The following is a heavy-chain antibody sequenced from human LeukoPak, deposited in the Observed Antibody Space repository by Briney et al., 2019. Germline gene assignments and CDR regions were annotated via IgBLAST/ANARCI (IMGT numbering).Heavy chain of an antibody. D-gene: IGHD6-19*01. CDR3: AKALGSSGWSPLQH. V-gene: IGHV3-23*01. Sequence: GGSLRLSCAASGFTFSTYAMSSVRQAPGKGLEWVSAISGSGGGTCYADSVKGRFTISRDNSKNTLYLHMNSLRAEDTALYYCAKALGSSGWSPLQHWGQGTLVTVSS. CDR2: ISGSGGGT. CDR1: GFTFSTYA. J-gene: IGHJ1*01.